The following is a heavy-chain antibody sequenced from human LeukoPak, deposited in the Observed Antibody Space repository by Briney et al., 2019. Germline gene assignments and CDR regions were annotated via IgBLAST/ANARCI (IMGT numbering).Heavy chain of an antibody. CDR3: AKGTPRGIAARPYYFDY. CDR2: ISYDGSNK. D-gene: IGHD6-6*01. J-gene: IGHJ4*02. CDR1: GFTFSSYG. V-gene: IGHV3-30*18. Sequence: GRSLRLSCAASGFTFSSYGMHWVRQAPGKGLEWLAVISYDGSNKYYADSVKGRFTISRDNSKNTLYLQMNSLRAEDTAVYYCAKGTPRGIAARPYYFDYWGQGTLVTVSS.